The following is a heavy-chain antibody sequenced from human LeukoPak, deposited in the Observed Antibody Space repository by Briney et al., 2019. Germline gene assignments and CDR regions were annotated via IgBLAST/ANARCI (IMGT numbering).Heavy chain of an antibody. CDR2: ISYDGSNK. CDR3: ARSQPGYSSTRFDY. V-gene: IGHV3-30*04. D-gene: IGHD6-13*01. J-gene: IGHJ4*02. Sequence: GGSLRLSCAASGFTFSSYAMHWVRQAPGKGLEWVTVISYDGSNKYYADSVKGRFTISRDNSKNTLYLQMNSLRAEDTAVYYCARSQPGYSSTRFDYWGQGTLVTVSS. CDR1: GFTFSSYA.